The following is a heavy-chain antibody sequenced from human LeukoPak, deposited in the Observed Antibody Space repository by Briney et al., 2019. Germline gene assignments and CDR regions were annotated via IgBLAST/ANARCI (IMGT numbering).Heavy chain of an antibody. CDR1: GMTFDDYA. Sequence: GGSLRLSCAASGMTFDDYAMHWVRRAPGKGLEWVSLIGGDGGSTYYADSVKGRFTISRDNSKNSLYLQMTNLRTEDTALYYCAKGFSVLASNHYFYYYGMDVWGQGTTVTVSS. CDR2: IGGDGGST. D-gene: IGHD3-3*01. V-gene: IGHV3-43*02. J-gene: IGHJ6*02. CDR3: AKGFSVLASNHYFYYYGMDV.